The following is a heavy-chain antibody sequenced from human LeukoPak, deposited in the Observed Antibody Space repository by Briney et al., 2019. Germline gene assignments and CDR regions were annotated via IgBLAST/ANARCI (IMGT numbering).Heavy chain of an antibody. J-gene: IGHJ4*02. Sequence: SETLSLTCTVSGASISRYQWSWIRQPAGKGLEWIGRIYTSGSTTYNPSLKSRVTMSVDTSKSQFSLTLTSVTAADTAVYYCARLDNYLFDYWGQGSLVTVSP. V-gene: IGHV4-4*07. CDR1: GASISRYQ. D-gene: IGHD2/OR15-2a*01. CDR3: ARLDNYLFDY. CDR2: IYTSGST.